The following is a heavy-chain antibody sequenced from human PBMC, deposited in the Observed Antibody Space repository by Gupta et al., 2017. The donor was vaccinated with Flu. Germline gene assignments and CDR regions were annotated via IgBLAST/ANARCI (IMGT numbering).Heavy chain of an antibody. Sequence: WIRQPPGKGLEWIGSIYYSGSTYYNPSLKSRVTISVDTSKNQFSLKLSSVTAADTAVYYCARPGPGGFAFDIWGQGTMVTVSS. D-gene: IGHD3-16*01. CDR2: IYYSGST. V-gene: IGHV4-39*01. CDR3: ARPGPGGFAFDI. J-gene: IGHJ3*02.